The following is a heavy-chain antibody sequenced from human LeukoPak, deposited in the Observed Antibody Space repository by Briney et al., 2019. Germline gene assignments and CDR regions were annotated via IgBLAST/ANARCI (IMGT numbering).Heavy chain of an antibody. CDR3: AREIDYYGSGSYQPFDY. Sequence: GGSLRLSCAASGFTFSSYSMNWVRQAPGKGLEWVSSISSSSSYIYYADSVKGRFTISRDNAKNSLYLQMNSLRAEDTAVYYCAREIDYYGSGSYQPFDYWGRGTLVTVSS. CDR2: ISSSSSYI. J-gene: IGHJ4*02. V-gene: IGHV3-21*01. CDR1: GFTFSSYS. D-gene: IGHD3-10*01.